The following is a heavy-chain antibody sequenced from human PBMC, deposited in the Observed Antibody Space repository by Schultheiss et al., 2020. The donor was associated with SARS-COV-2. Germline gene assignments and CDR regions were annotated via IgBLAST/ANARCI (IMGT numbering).Heavy chain of an antibody. J-gene: IGHJ4*02. D-gene: IGHD4/OR15-4a*01. CDR1: GFTFSSYG. CDR2: ISGSGGST. CDR3: ARDLTNYADY. Sequence: GGSLRLSCAASGFTFSSYGMHWVRQAPGKGLEWVSDISGSGGSTYYSDSVKGRFTISRDNSKNTLYLQMNYLRAEDTALYYCARDLTNYADYWGPGTLVTVSS. V-gene: IGHV3-23*01.